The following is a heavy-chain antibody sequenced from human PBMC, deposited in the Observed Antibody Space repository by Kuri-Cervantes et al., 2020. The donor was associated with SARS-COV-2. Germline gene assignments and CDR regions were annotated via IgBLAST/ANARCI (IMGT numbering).Heavy chain of an antibody. V-gene: IGHV5-51*01. CDR3: ARSSTPSVVIATSPLDY. J-gene: IGHJ4*02. Sequence: GGFLRLSCKGSGYSFTSYWIGWVRQMPGKGLEWMGIIYPGDSDTRYSPSFQGQVTISADKSISTAYLQWSSLKASDTAMYYCARSSTPSVVIATSPLDYWGQGTLVTVSS. CDR1: GYSFTSYW. D-gene: IGHD2-21*01. CDR2: IYPGDSDT.